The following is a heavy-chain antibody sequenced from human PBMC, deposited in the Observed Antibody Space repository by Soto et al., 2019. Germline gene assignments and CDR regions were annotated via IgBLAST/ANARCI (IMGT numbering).Heavy chain of an antibody. J-gene: IGHJ4*02. V-gene: IGHV1-18*04. Sequence: QVPLVQSGAEVKKPGASLRVSCKASGYTFTSYGINWARQAPGQGLVWIGWVTAYNDERKFAEKFQDRLSMTTDTATTTAFMELRSLRSDDTAMYSCARFDFWSGYSQAHWGQGTLVTVSS. CDR1: GYTFTSYG. CDR2: VTAYNDER. CDR3: ARFDFWSGYSQAH. D-gene: IGHD3-3*01.